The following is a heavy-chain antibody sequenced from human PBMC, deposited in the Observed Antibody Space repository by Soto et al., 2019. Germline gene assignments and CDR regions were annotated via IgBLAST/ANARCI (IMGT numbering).Heavy chain of an antibody. Sequence: GGSLRLSCAASGFTFTRYSMNWVRQAPGKGLEWVSSISSTTNYIYFADSMKGRFTVSRDNAKNSVYLEMNSLGAEDTAVYYCARESEDLTSNFDYWGQGTLVTVSS. CDR1: GFTFTRYS. J-gene: IGHJ4*02. V-gene: IGHV3-21*01. CDR3: ARESEDLTSNFDY. CDR2: ISSTTNYI.